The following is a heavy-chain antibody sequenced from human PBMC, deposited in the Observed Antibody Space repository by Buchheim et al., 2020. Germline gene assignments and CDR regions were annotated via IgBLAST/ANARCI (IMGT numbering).Heavy chain of an antibody. CDR1: GYTFTSYY. CDR2: INPSGGSK. D-gene: IGHD3-10*01. V-gene: IGHV1-46*01. Sequence: QVQLVQSGAEVKKPGASVKVSCKASGYTFTSYYMHWVRQAPGQGLEWMGIINPSGGSKSYAQKFQGRVTLTRDTSTITGDMELSSLRSEDTAVYYCARGRITMVRGVISWFDPWGQGTL. CDR3: ARGRITMVRGVISWFDP. J-gene: IGHJ5*02.